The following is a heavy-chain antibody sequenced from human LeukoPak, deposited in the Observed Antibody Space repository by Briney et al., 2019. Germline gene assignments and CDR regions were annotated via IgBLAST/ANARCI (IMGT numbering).Heavy chain of an antibody. J-gene: IGHJ5*02. CDR1: GYTFTSYG. CDR2: ISAYNGNT. D-gene: IGHD4-17*01. CDR3: ARGKVTTGSWFDP. Sequence: RASVKVSCKASGYTFTSYGISWVRQAPGRGLKWMGWISAYNGNTNYAQKLQGRVTMTTDTSTSTAYMELRSLRSDDTAVYYCARGKVTTGSWFDPWGQGTLVTVSS. V-gene: IGHV1-18*01.